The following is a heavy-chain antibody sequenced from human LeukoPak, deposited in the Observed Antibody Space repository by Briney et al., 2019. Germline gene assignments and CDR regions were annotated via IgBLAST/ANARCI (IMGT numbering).Heavy chain of an antibody. V-gene: IGHV4-4*07. J-gene: IGHJ3*02. Sequence: SETLSLTCTVSGGSISSYYWSWIWQPAGKELEWIGRIYTSGSTNYNPSLKSRVTMSVDTSKNQFSLKLSSVTAADTAVYYCARGGTYYDYVWGSYRDAFDIWGQGTMVTVSS. CDR1: GGSISSYY. CDR2: IYTSGST. CDR3: ARGGTYYDYVWGSYRDAFDI. D-gene: IGHD3-16*02.